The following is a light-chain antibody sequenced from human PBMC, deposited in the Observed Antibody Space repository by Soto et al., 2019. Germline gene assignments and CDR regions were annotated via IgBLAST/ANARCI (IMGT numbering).Light chain of an antibody. CDR2: AAS. CDR3: QQLNSYPFT. V-gene: IGKV1-9*01. CDR1: QGSSSY. J-gene: IGKJ4*01. Sequence: DIQLTQSPSFLSASVGDRVTITCRASQGSSSYLAWYQQKPGKAPKLLIYAASTLQSGVPSRFSGSGSGTECTLTISSLQPEDFATYYCQQLNSYPFTFGGGTKVEIK.